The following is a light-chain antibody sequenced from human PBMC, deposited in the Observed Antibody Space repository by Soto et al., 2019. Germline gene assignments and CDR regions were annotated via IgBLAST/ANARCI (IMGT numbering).Light chain of an antibody. CDR2: DAS. J-gene: IGKJ5*01. V-gene: IGKV3-11*01. CDR3: QQRGNWPIT. CDR1: QSVSSN. Sequence: EVVVTQSPATLSVSPGERATLSCRAGQSVSSNLALYQQKPGQAPRLLIYDASNRATGIPARFSGSGSGTDFTLTISSLAPEDFAVYYCQQRGNWPITFGQGTRLEIK.